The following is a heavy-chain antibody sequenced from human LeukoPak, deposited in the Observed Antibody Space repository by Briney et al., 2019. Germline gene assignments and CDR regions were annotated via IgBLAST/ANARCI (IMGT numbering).Heavy chain of an antibody. Sequence: GGSLRLSCAASGFTFSSYAMSWVRQAPGKGLEWVSYISSSSSTIYYADSVKGRFTISRDNAKNSLYLQMNSLRDEDTAVYYCARGGDYDFWSGYLYYFDYWGQGTLVTVSS. D-gene: IGHD3-3*01. CDR2: ISSSSSTI. V-gene: IGHV3-48*02. CDR1: GFTFSSYA. CDR3: ARGGDYDFWSGYLYYFDY. J-gene: IGHJ4*02.